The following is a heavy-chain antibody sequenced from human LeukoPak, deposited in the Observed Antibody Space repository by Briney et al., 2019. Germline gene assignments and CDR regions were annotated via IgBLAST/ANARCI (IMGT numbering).Heavy chain of an antibody. CDR3: ARVRRGWDSSGQSWFDP. CDR1: GYSISSGYY. D-gene: IGHD3-22*01. J-gene: IGHJ5*02. CDR2: IYHSGST. V-gene: IGHV4-38-2*01. Sequence: SETLSLTCAVSGYSISSGYYWGWIRQPPGKGLEWIGSIYHSGSTYYNPSLKSRVTISVDTSKNQFSLKLSSVTAADTAVYYCARVRRGWDSSGQSWFDPWGQGTLVTVSS.